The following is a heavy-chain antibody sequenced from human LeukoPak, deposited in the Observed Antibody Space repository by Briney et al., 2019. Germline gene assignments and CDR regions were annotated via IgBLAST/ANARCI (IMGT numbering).Heavy chain of an antibody. J-gene: IGHJ4*02. CDR3: AKVDRLGDSSGPRDY. Sequence: GGSLRLSCEASGFTFSIYAMSWVRQAPGKGLEWVSAISASGGSTYYADSVKGRFTISRDNSKNTLYLQMNRLRAEDTAVYYGAKVDRLGDSSGPRDYWGQGTLVTVAS. D-gene: IGHD3-22*01. CDR2: ISASGGST. V-gene: IGHV3-23*01. CDR1: GFTFSIYA.